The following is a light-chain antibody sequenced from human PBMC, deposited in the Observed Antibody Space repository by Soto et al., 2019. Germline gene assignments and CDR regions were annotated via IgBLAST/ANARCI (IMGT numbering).Light chain of an antibody. CDR2: AAS. CDR3: PQRYSTANT. Sequence: LSASVGDRVTITCRASQRISCYLNWYQQKPGKAPKLLIYAASSLQSGVPSRFSCSGSGTDFTRTISSVPPEDSANYDSPQRYSTANTFGAGTKGDIK. J-gene: IGKJ4*01. V-gene: IGKV1-39*01. CDR1: QRISCY.